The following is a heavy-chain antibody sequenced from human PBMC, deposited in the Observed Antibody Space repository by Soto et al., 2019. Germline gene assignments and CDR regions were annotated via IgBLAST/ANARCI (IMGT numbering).Heavy chain of an antibody. V-gene: IGHV1-8*01. D-gene: IGHD3-10*01. CDR3: ARKEITMVRGVIIGDNWFDP. Sequence: ASVKVSCKASGYTFTSYDINWVRQATGQGLEWMGWMNPNSGNTGYAQEFQGRVTMTRNTSISTAYMELSSLRSEDTAVYYCARKEITMVRGVIIGDNWFDPWGQGTLVTVSS. CDR1: GYTFTSYD. J-gene: IGHJ5*02. CDR2: MNPNSGNT.